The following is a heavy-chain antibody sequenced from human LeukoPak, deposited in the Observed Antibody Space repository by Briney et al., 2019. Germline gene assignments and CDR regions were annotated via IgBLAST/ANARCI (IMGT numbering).Heavy chain of an antibody. J-gene: IGHJ5*02. D-gene: IGHD6-19*01. V-gene: IGHV4-38-2*02. CDR2: IYHSGST. CDR3: ARSRVAVAADYDP. Sequence: PSETLSLTCSVSGFSISSGHYWGWIRQSPGKGLEWIGSIYHSGSTYYNPSLRSRVTISVDKSKNQFSLKLSSVTAADTAVYYCARSRVAVAADYDPWGQGTLVTVSS. CDR1: GFSISSGHY.